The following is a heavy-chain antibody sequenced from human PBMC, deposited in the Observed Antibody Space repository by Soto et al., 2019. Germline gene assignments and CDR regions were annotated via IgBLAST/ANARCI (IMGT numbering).Heavy chain of an antibody. J-gene: IGHJ4*02. CDR2: IYYSGNT. D-gene: IGHD3-16*01. Sequence: PSETLSLTCTVSGCSINSGVYYWSWIRQHPGKGLEWIGYIYYSGNTYSNPSLKSRLTISVDTSKNQFSLKLNSVTAADTAVYYCERAQGGRDGQYFFDYWGLGTLVTVSS. V-gene: IGHV4-31*03. CDR3: ERAQGGRDGQYFFDY. CDR1: GCSINSGVYY.